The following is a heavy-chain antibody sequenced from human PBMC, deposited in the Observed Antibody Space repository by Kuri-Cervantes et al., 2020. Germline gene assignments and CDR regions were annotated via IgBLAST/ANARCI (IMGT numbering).Heavy chain of an antibody. D-gene: IGHD2-15*01. Sequence: GESLKISCAASGFTFDDYGMNWVRQAPGKGLEWVSGLNWNGVSTNYADSVKGRFTISRDNAKNSLYLQMNSLRAEDTAVYYCTTVGFSLVIAAPSWGQGTLVTVSS. CDR3: TTVGFSLVIAAPS. CDR1: GFTFDDYG. CDR2: LNWNGVST. V-gene: IGHV3-20*04. J-gene: IGHJ5*02.